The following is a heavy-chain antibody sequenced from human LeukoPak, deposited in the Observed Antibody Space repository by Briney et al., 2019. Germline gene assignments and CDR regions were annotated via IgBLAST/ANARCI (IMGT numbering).Heavy chain of an antibody. J-gene: IGHJ6*02. CDR3: SRTKMSPYSYYGMDV. Sequence: GGSLRLSCTASEFSFSDYEMNWVRQAPGMGLEWVALISSSGSTMYYADSVRGRFTLSRDSAKTSLFLQMNSLRAEDTAVYYCSRTKMSPYSYYGMDVWGRGTTVTVSS. CDR1: EFSFSDYE. D-gene: IGHD2-8*01. V-gene: IGHV3-48*03. CDR2: ISSSGSTM.